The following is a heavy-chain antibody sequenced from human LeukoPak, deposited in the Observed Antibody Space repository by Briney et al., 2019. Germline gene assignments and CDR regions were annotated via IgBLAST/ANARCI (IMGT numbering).Heavy chain of an antibody. V-gene: IGHV3-23*01. CDR2: ISSSGDTT. CDR1: VLTFCRSA. D-gene: IGHD2-15*01. Sequence: GGSLRLSCAASVLTFCRSAMRSVRQAPGKGLKWVSSISSSGDTTNYADSVKGRITISRDTYKNTLYLQMTRLRAQDTAILYCAKGLYIVYSDGGQGTLVAVSS. J-gene: IGHJ4*02. CDR3: AKGLYIVYSD.